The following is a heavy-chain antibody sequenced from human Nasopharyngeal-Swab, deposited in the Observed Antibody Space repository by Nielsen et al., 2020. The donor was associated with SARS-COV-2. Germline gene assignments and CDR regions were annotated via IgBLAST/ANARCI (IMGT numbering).Heavy chain of an antibody. V-gene: IGHV3-23*01. CDR3: ARDARIQLWYPANYMDV. Sequence: ESLKISCAASGFTFSSYSMSWLRQAPGKGPEWVSSIPSSGDRTSNADSAKGRFTISRDNSKNTLYLQMNSLRAEDTAVYYCARDARIQLWYPANYMDVWGKGTTVTVSS. CDR2: IPSSGDRT. CDR1: GFTFSSYS. J-gene: IGHJ6*03. D-gene: IGHD5-18*01.